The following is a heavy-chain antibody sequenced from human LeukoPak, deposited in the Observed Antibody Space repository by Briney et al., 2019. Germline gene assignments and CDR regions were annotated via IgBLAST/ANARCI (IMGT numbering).Heavy chain of an antibody. J-gene: IGHJ4*02. CDR1: GFTFSTYA. D-gene: IGHD6-13*01. CDR2: ISGSGGST. V-gene: IGHV3-23*01. Sequence: PGGSLRLSCAASGFTFSTYAMSWVRQTPGKGLEWVSTISGSGGSTYYADSVKGRFTISRDNSKNPLYPQMNSRRAEDTAVYYCAKGKSSSWSLFDSWGQGTLVTVSS. CDR3: AKGKSSSWSLFDS.